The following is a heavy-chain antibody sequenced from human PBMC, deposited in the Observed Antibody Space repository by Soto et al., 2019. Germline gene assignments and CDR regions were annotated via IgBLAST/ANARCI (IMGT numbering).Heavy chain of an antibody. CDR2: IYWDDDK. Sequence: QITLKESGPTLVKPTQTLTLTCTFSGFSLSTRTVGVGWIRQPPGKALEWLALIYWDDDKRYSPSLRTRLTITKDTSKNQVVLTMTNMDPVDTATYYCARTVTRFDYFDYWGQGTLVTVSS. J-gene: IGHJ4*02. V-gene: IGHV2-5*02. CDR1: GFSLSTRTVG. CDR3: ARTVTRFDYFDY. D-gene: IGHD4-17*01.